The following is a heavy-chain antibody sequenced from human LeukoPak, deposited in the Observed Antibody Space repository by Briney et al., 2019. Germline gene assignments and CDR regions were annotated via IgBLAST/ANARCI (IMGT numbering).Heavy chain of an antibody. Sequence: AGGSLRLSCAASGFTVSSIYMSWVRQAPGKGLEWVSVIYSGGSTYYADSVKGRFTISRDNSKNTLYLQMNSLRAEDTAVYYCAREGQDSSGYKHFDYWGQGTLVTVSS. D-gene: IGHD3-22*01. CDR2: IYSGGST. V-gene: IGHV3-53*01. CDR3: AREGQDSSGYKHFDY. J-gene: IGHJ4*02. CDR1: GFTVSSIY.